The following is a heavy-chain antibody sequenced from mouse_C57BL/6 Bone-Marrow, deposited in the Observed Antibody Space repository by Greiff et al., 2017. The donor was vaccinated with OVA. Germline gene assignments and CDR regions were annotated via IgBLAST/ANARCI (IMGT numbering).Heavy chain of an antibody. J-gene: IGHJ3*01. CDR1: GYTFTSYG. V-gene: IGHV1-81*01. CDR3: ARSLPHYYGSSPFAY. D-gene: IGHD1-1*01. Sequence: VQLQQSGAELARPGASVKLSCTASGYTFTSYGISWVKQRTGQGLEWIGEIYPRSGNTYYNEKFKGKATLTADKSSSTAYMELRSLTSEDAAVYFCARSLPHYYGSSPFAYWGQGTLVTVSA. CDR2: IYPRSGNT.